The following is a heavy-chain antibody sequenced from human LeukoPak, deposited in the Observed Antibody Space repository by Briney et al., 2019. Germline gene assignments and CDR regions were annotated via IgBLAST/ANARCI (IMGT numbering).Heavy chain of an antibody. D-gene: IGHD7-27*01. CDR2: MDPSGSQK. J-gene: IGHJ4*02. V-gene: IGHV3-7*01. CDR1: GFTFNRSW. Sequence: GESLRLSCAASGFTFNRSWMNWVRQAPGKGLEWVANMDPSGSQKRYVDSVKGRFTISRDNPGTSIYLEMNGLRTEDTAIYYCAIWASDNYWGQGTLVTVSS. CDR3: AIWASDNY.